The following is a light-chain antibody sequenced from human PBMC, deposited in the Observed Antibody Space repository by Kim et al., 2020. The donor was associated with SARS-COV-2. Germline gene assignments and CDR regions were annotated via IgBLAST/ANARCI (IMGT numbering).Light chain of an antibody. CDR3: QAWDSSTVWV. J-gene: IGLJ3*02. CDR1: KLGDKY. CDR2: QDS. Sequence: VAPRQTASHPRSGDKLGDKYACWYQQKPGQSPVVVIYQDSKRPSGIPERFSGSNSGNTATLTISGTQAMDEADYYCQAWDSSTVWVFGGGTQLTVL. V-gene: IGLV3-1*01.